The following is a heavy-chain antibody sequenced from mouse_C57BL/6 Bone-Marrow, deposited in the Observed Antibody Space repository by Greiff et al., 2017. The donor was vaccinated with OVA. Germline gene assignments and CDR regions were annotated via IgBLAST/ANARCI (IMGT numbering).Heavy chain of an antibody. CDR2: ISSGSSTI. CDR1: GFTFSDYG. Sequence: EVQVVESGGGLVKPGGSLKLSCAASGFTFSDYGMHWVRQAPEKGLEWVAYISSGSSTIYYAEKVKGRVTMPRDNAKNTLFLQMTSLRSEDTAMYYCATPGSPRYFDVWGTGTTVTVSS. V-gene: IGHV5-17*01. CDR3: ATPGSPRYFDV. J-gene: IGHJ1*03.